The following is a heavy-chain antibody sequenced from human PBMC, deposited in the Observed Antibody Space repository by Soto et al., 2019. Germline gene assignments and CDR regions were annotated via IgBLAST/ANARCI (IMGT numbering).Heavy chain of an antibody. CDR2: IYYSRST. J-gene: IGHJ6*02. D-gene: IGHD3-16*02. CDR1: GGSISSYY. CDR3: ERTALYTMAV. V-gene: IGHV4-59*01. Sequence: SETLYLSCTVSGGSISSYYWSWVRQPPGKGLEWIGYIYYSRSTNYNPSLKSRVTLSVDTSKNQFSLKLSSVTAPDTAGYYFERTALYTMAVWGQGHTVTGS.